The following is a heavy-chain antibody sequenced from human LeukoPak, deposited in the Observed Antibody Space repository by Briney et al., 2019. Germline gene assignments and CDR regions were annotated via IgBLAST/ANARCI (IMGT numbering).Heavy chain of an antibody. J-gene: IGHJ4*01. CDR2: IYTSGDT. V-gene: IGHV4-61*02. D-gene: IGHD3-10*01. CDR1: GGSVTRGAYS. CDR3: ASGDYGAGSPVMRY. Sequence: SETLSLTCTVSGGSVTRGAYSWTWIRQPVGKGLEWIGRIYTSGDTKYNPSLKSRVTISMGASNNQFSLKLTSVTAADTAVYYCASGDYGAGSPVMRYWGHGTLVIVSS.